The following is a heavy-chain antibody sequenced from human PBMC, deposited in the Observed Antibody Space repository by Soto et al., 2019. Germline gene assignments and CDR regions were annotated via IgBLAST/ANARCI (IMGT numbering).Heavy chain of an antibody. V-gene: IGHV3-30*18. CDR2: ISYDGSNK. CDR1: GFTFSSYG. D-gene: IGHD3-22*01. Sequence: QVQLVESGGGVVQPGRSLRLSCAASGFTFSSYGMHWVRQAPGKGLEWVAVISYDGSNKYYADSVKGRFTISRDNSKNTLYLKMNSLRAEETAMYYCAKDGSFLYYDSSGYSLAEYFQHWGQGTMVTVST. J-gene: IGHJ1*01. CDR3: AKDGSFLYYDSSGYSLAEYFQH.